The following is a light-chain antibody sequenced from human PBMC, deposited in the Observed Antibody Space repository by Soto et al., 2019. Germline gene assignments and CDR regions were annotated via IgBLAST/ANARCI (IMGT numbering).Light chain of an antibody. CDR1: QALVYGDGNTY. V-gene: IGKV2-30*01. J-gene: IGKJ1*01. Sequence: DVVLTQSPLSLPVTLGQPASISCTSSQALVYGDGNTYLIWVQQRPGQSAMGLIYNVSRRDSGVPDRFSGSGSGTEFTLKISRVEAEDVGIYYCMQNTHWPRTFGQGTKVEIK. CDR3: MQNTHWPRT. CDR2: NVS.